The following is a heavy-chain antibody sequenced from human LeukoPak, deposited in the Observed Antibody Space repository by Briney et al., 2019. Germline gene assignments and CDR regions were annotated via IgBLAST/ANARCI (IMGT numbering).Heavy chain of an antibody. CDR2: ISYDGSNK. CDR3: AKVGIAAAGDPDY. Sequence: GGSLRLSCAASGFAFSSYGMHWVRQAPGKGLEWVAVISYDGSNKYYADSVKGRFTISRDNSKNTLYLQMNSLRAEDTAVYYCAKVGIAAAGDPDYWGQGTLVTVSS. D-gene: IGHD6-13*01. CDR1: GFAFSSYG. J-gene: IGHJ4*02. V-gene: IGHV3-30*18.